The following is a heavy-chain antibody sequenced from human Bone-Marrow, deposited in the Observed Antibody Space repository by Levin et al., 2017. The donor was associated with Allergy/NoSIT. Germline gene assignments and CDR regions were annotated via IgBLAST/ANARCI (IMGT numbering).Heavy chain of an antibody. D-gene: IGHD3-10*01. CDR3: ARAKGSGIRYGTDV. J-gene: IGHJ6*02. Sequence: GGSLRLSCAVSGFTFSSYSMNWVRQAPGKGLEWVSYISSGSTTIYYADSVKGRFTISRDNAKNSLYLQMNSLRAEDTAVYYCARAKGSGIRYGTDVWGQGTTVTVSS. CDR2: ISSGSTTI. CDR1: GFTFSSYS. V-gene: IGHV3-48*01.